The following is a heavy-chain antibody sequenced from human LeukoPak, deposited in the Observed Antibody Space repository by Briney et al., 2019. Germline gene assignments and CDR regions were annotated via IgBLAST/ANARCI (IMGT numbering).Heavy chain of an antibody. Sequence: ASVKVSCKASGYTFTGYYMHWVRQAPGQGLEWMGWINPNSGGTNYAQKFQGRVTMTRDTSISTAYMKLSRLRSDDTAVYYRARDRSGSFYDYWGQGTLVTVSS. J-gene: IGHJ4*02. D-gene: IGHD1-26*01. CDR2: INPNSGGT. CDR1: GYTFTGYY. V-gene: IGHV1-2*02. CDR3: ARDRSGSFYDY.